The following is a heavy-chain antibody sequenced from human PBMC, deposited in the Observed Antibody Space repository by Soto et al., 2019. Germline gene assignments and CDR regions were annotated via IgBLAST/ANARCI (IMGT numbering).Heavy chain of an antibody. CDR2: ISSSGSPI. V-gene: IGHV3-11*01. CDR1: GFSFSDNY. J-gene: IGHJ5*02. D-gene: IGHD1-20*01. Sequence: VQLVESGGGVVNPGGSLRLSCVASGFSFSDNYMSWIRQAPGKGLEWVSYISSSGSPIYYADSVRGRFTISRDNAKNSLYLQMSSLRAEDTAVYYCARGITSTVAYWFDPWGQGTLVTVSS. CDR3: ARGITSTVAYWFDP.